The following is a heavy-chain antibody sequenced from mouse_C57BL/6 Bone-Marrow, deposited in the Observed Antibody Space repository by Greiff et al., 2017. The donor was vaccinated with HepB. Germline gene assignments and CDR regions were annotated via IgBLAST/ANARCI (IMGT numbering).Heavy chain of an antibody. V-gene: IGHV1-82*01. J-gene: IGHJ3*01. D-gene: IGHD2-3*01. Sequence: QVQLQQSGPELVKPGASVKISCKASGYAFSSSWMNWVKQRPGKGLEWIGRIYPGDGDTNYNGKFKGKATLTADKSSSTAYMQLSSLTSEDSAVYYCAIKALDGYYGGGFAYWGQGTLVTVSA. CDR2: IYPGDGDT. CDR1: GYAFSSSW. CDR3: AIKALDGYYGGGFAY.